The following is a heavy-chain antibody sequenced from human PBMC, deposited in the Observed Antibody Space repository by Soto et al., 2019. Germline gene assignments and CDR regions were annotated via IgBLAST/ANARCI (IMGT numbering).Heavy chain of an antibody. CDR2: MNPNSGNT. CDR3: ARGEPGYDFWSGYYYFDY. CDR1: GYTFTSYD. Sequence: QVQLVQSGAEVKKPGASVKVSCKASGYTFTSYDINWVRQATGQGLEWMGWMNPNSGNTGYAQKFQGRVTMTRNTSISTAYMELSSLRSEDTAVYYCARGEPGYDFWSGYYYFDYWGQGTLVTVSS. V-gene: IGHV1-8*01. D-gene: IGHD3-3*01. J-gene: IGHJ4*02.